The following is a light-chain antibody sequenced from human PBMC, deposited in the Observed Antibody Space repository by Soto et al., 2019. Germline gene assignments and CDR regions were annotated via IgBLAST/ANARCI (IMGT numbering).Light chain of an antibody. CDR3: QQCNTPFT. J-gene: IGKJ4*01. CDR1: QNIGSR. Sequence: DIQMTQSPSTLSASVGDRVAITCRASQNIGSRLAWYQQKPDEAPKLLIYDASGLESGVPLRFGGSGSGTDFTLIISSLQPDDFATYYCQQCNTPFTFGGGTKVEIK. V-gene: IGKV1-5*01. CDR2: DAS.